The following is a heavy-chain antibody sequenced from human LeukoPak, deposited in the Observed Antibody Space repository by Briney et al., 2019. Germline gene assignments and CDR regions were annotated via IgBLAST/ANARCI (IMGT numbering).Heavy chain of an antibody. V-gene: IGHV3-7*01. J-gene: IGHJ4*02. D-gene: IGHD1-1*01. CDR3: AREDYNWKQRRGLIDY. Sequence: GGSLRLSCAASGFTFSNYWMTWVRQAPGKGLEWVANIKQDGSEKYYVDSVKGRFTISRDNAKNSLYLQMNSLRAEDTAVYYCAREDYNWKQRRGLIDYWGQGTLVTVSS. CDR2: IKQDGSEK. CDR1: GFTFSNYW.